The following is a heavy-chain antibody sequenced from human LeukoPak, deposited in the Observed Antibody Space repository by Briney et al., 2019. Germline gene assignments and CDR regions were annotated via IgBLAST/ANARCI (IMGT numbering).Heavy chain of an antibody. Sequence: ASVKVSCKASGYTFTSYDINWVRQATGQGLEWMGRINPNSGGTNCAQKFQGRVTMTRDTSVSTAYMELSRLRSDDTAVYYCARGGIAAIDYWGQGTLVTVSS. CDR2: INPNSGGT. D-gene: IGHD6-13*01. CDR3: ARGGIAAIDY. V-gene: IGHV1-2*06. J-gene: IGHJ4*02. CDR1: GYTFTSYD.